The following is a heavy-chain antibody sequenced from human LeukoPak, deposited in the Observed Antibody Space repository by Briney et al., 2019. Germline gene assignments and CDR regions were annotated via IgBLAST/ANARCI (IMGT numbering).Heavy chain of an antibody. D-gene: IGHD2-21*02. Sequence: PSETLSLTCTVSGSSISSSSYYWGWIRQPPGKGLEWMGSIYYSGSTYYNPSLKSRVTISADTSKNQFSLKLSSVTAADTVMYYCARQVAYCGGDCYPTTFDYWGQGTLVTVSS. CDR3: ARQVAYCGGDCYPTTFDY. J-gene: IGHJ4*02. CDR2: IYYSGST. V-gene: IGHV4-39*01. CDR1: GSSISSSSYY.